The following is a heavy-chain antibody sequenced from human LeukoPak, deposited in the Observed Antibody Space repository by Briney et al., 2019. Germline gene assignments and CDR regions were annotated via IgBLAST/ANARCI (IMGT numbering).Heavy chain of an antibody. D-gene: IGHD6-19*01. CDR2: ISAYNGNT. V-gene: IGHV1-18*01. J-gene: IGHJ4*02. CDR1: VYTFTTYG. Sequence: ASVKVSCTPSVYTFTTYGISWVRQAPGQGLEWMGWISAYNGNTNYAQKFQGRVTMTTDTSTSTAYMELRSLRSDDTAVYYCARDPTIAVAGPGYWGQGTLVTVSS. CDR3: ARDPTIAVAGPGY.